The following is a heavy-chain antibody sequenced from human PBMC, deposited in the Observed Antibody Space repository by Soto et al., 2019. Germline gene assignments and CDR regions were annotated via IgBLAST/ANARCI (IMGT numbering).Heavy chain of an antibody. CDR3: GRGRSGELVIFY. J-gene: IGHJ4*02. V-gene: IGHV1-2*02. Sequence: ASVKVSCKGSGYAFTGYYIHWVRQTPGQGPEWMGEISPQTGGTKYAQKYQGRVTMTRDTSITTVYMELSNLSPDDTAVYYCGRGRSGELVIFYWGQGTLVTVSS. CDR1: GYAFTGYY. D-gene: IGHD1-26*01. CDR2: ISPQTGGT.